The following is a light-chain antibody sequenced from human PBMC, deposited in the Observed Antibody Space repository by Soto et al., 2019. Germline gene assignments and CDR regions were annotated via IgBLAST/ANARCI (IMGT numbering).Light chain of an antibody. Sequence: IQMTQSASTLSASVGGRVTITCRASQSIGSWLAWYQQKPGKAPRLLIYDASTLESGVPSRFSGSGSGTEFTLTISSLQPDDFATYYCQQYDTFWTFGQGTKVDI. CDR2: DAS. J-gene: IGKJ1*01. CDR3: QQYDTFWT. CDR1: QSIGSW. V-gene: IGKV1-5*01.